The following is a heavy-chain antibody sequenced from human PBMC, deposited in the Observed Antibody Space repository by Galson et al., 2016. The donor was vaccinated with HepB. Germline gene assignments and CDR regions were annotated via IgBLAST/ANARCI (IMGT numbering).Heavy chain of an antibody. D-gene: IGHD6-19*01. CDR3: TKVALAADH. Sequence: SLRLSCAVSGFTFSTYAMSWVRQAPGKGLEWVSSISGNAGSIYHANSVKGRFNISRDNSKNTLYLQMNSLTADDTAVYYCTKVALAADHWGQGTLVTVSS. J-gene: IGHJ5*02. V-gene: IGHV3-23*01. CDR2: ISGNAGSI. CDR1: GFTFSTYA.